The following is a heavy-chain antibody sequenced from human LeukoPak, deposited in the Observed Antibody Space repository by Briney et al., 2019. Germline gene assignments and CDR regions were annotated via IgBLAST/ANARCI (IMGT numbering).Heavy chain of an antibody. V-gene: IGHV1-2*02. CDR3: AGDLTTVTTSHY. Sequence: ASVKVSCKASGYTFTGYYMHWVRQAPGQGLEWMGWINPNSGGTNYAQKFQGRVTMTRDTSISTAYMELSRLRSDDTAVYYCAGDLTTVTTSHYWGQGTLVTVSS. J-gene: IGHJ4*02. CDR2: INPNSGGT. D-gene: IGHD4-17*01. CDR1: GYTFTGYY.